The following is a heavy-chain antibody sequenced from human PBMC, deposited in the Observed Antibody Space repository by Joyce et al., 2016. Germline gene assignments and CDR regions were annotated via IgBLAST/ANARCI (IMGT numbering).Heavy chain of an antibody. Sequence: QVQLQESGPGLVKPSGTLSLTCAVSGESIRSSNWWSWVRQPPGKGLEWIGEMYHSGNTNYSPSLKSRVTISADKSKNQFSLKLSSVTAADTAVYYCARASRARQQPGYYYMDVWGKGTTVTVSS. D-gene: IGHD6-13*01. CDR2: MYHSGNT. CDR3: ARASRARQQPGYYYMDV. V-gene: IGHV4-4*02. CDR1: GESIRSSNW. J-gene: IGHJ6*03.